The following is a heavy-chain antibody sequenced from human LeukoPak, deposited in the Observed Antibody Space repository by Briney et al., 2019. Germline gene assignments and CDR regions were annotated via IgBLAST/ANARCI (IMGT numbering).Heavy chain of an antibody. Sequence: ASVKVSCTASGYTFTHYAMNWVRQAPGQGLEWMGWINTNTGNPTYAQGFTGRFVFSLDISVSTAYLQISSLKAEDTAVYYCVTRDGVSSGFFNLDYWGQGTLVTVSS. CDR3: VTRDGVSSGFFNLDY. D-gene: IGHD3-22*01. J-gene: IGHJ4*02. CDR2: INTNTGNP. CDR1: GYTFTHYA. V-gene: IGHV7-4-1*02.